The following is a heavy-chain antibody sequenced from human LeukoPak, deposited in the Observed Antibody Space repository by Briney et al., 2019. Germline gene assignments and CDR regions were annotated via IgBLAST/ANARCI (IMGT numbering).Heavy chain of an antibody. J-gene: IGHJ4*02. CDR1: GYTFTSYG. CDR3: ARLLWSTDYNGSGSSDY. Sequence: ASVKVSCKASGYTFTSYGISWVRQAPGQGLEWMGWISAYNGNTNYAQKLQGRVTMTTDTSTSTAYMELRSLRSDDTAVYYCARLLWSTDYNGSGSSDYWGQGTLVTVSS. D-gene: IGHD3-10*01. CDR2: ISAYNGNT. V-gene: IGHV1-18*01.